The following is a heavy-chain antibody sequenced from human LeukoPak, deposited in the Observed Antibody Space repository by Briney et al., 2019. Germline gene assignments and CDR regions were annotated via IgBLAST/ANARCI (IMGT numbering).Heavy chain of an antibody. Sequence: GGSLRLSCAASGFTFSSYGMHWVRQAPGKGLEWVAFIRYDGSNKYYADSVKGRFTISRDNSKNTLYLQMNSLRAEDTAVYYCARDESSSCNYWGQGTLVTVSS. CDR1: GFTFSSYG. V-gene: IGHV3-30*02. CDR2: IRYDGSNK. J-gene: IGHJ4*02. CDR3: ARDESSSCNY. D-gene: IGHD6-13*01.